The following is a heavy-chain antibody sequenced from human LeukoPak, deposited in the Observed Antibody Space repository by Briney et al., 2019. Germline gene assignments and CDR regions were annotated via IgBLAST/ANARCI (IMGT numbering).Heavy chain of an antibody. CDR3: AKGYGNALFTGDYSDY. CDR2: IRYDGSNK. D-gene: IGHD4-23*01. CDR1: GFNFRSYG. Sequence: GGSLRLSCAASGFNFRSYGMHCVRQTPGKGLEWVAFIRYDGSNKYYADSVKSRFTISRDNSKNTLYLQMNSLRAEDTAVYYCAKGYGNALFTGDYSDYWGQGTLVTVSS. J-gene: IGHJ4*02. V-gene: IGHV3-30*02.